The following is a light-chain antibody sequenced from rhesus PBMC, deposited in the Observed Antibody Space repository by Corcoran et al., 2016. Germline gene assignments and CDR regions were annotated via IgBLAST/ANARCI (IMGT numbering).Light chain of an antibody. V-gene: IGKV2-104*02. CDR3: MQALEFPYS. CDR2: EVS. Sequence: DIVMTQTPLSLPVTPGEPASISCRSSQSLLDSEDGNTYLDWYLQKPGQSPKLLIFEVSNRASGVPDRVSGSGSDTDFTLKISRVEAEDVGVYYCMQALEFPYSFGQGTKVEIK. CDR1: QSLLDSEDGNTY. J-gene: IGKJ2*01.